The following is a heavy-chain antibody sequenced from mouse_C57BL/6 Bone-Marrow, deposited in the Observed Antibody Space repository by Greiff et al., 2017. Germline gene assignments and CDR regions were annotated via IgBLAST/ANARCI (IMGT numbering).Heavy chain of an antibody. Sequence: VQLQQPGAELVKPGASVKMSCKASGYTFTSYWITWVKQRPGQGLEWIGDIYPGSGSTNYNEKFKSKATLTVDTSSSTAYMQLSSLTSEDSAVYYCARWGLYSNYWAMDYWGQGTSVTVSS. CDR2: IYPGSGST. D-gene: IGHD2-5*01. J-gene: IGHJ4*01. CDR1: GYTFTSYW. CDR3: ARWGLYSNYWAMDY. V-gene: IGHV1-55*01.